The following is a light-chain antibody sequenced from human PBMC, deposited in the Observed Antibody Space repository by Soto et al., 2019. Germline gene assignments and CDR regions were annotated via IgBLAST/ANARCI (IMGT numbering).Light chain of an antibody. CDR2: KAS. Sequence: DIQMTQPPSTLSASVGDRVTITCRASQNINSWLAWYQQKPGKAPKLLIYKASSLESGVPSRFSGSGSGTEFTLTISSLQPDDFAIYYCQQYNSYSSGTFGQGTKVEIK. V-gene: IGKV1-5*03. CDR1: QNINSW. CDR3: QQYNSYSSGT. J-gene: IGKJ1*01.